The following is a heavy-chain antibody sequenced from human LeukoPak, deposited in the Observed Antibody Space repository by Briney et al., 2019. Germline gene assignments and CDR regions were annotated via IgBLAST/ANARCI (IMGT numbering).Heavy chain of an antibody. CDR3: AKDDHGGSGWRDYFDY. D-gene: IGHD6-19*01. V-gene: IGHV3-23*01. Sequence: GGSLRLSCAASGFTFSSYALNWVRQAPGKGLEWVSAISGSGGGTYYAASVKGRFTISRDNSKNTLYLQMNSLRAGDTAVYYCAKDDHGGSGWRDYFDYWGQGTLVTVSS. CDR2: ISGSGGGT. J-gene: IGHJ4*02. CDR1: GFTFSSYA.